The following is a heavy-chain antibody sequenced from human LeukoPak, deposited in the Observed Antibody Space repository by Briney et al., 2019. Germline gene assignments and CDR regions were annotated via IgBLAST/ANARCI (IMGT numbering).Heavy chain of an antibody. CDR3: AKGDGYCSSTSCPTTVDAFDI. CDR2: ISWNSGSI. J-gene: IGHJ3*02. Sequence: GRSLRLSCAASGFTFDDYAMHWVRQAPGKGLEWVSGISWNSGSIGYADSVEGRFTISRDNAKNSLYLQMNSLRAEDTALYYCAKGDGYCSSTSCPTTVDAFDIWGQGTMVTVSS. V-gene: IGHV3-9*01. CDR1: GFTFDDYA. D-gene: IGHD2-2*01.